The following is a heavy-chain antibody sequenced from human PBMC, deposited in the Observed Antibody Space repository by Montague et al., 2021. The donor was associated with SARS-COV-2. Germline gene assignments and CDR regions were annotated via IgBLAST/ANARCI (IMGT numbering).Heavy chain of an antibody. CDR1: GGSISSGGYY. CDR2: IYYSGST. J-gene: IGHJ4*02. Sequence: LSLTCTVSGGSISSGGYYWSWIRQHPGKGLEWIGYIYYSGSTYYNPSLKSRVTISVDTSKNQFSLKLSSVTAADTAVYYCARGGTIFGVVIRPFDYWGQGTLVTVSS. CDR3: ARGGTIFGVVIRPFDY. V-gene: IGHV4-31*03. D-gene: IGHD3-3*01.